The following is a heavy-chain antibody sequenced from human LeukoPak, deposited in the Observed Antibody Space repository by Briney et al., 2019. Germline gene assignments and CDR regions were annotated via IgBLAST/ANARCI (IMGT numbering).Heavy chain of an antibody. CDR2: MNPNSGNT. CDR3: ARGAGRVYCSGGSCLYY. CDR1: GYTFTSYD. Sequence: ASVKVSCKASGYTFTSYDINWVRQATGQGLEWMGWMNPNSGNTGYAQKFQGRVTMTRNTSISTAYMELSSLRSEDTAVYYCARGAGRVYCSGGSCLYYWGRGTLVTVSS. V-gene: IGHV1-8*01. J-gene: IGHJ4*02. D-gene: IGHD2-15*01.